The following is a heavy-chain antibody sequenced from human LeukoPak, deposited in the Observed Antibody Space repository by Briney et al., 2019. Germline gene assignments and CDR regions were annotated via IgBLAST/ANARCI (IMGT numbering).Heavy chain of an antibody. V-gene: IGHV3-33*06. CDR1: GSIFSSYG. Sequence: GRSLRLSCAASGSIFSSYGMHWVRQAPGKGLEWVAVIWYDGSNKYYADSLKGRFTISRDTSKNTLYLQMNSLRAEDTAVYYCAKGYSGYHSLAYWGQGTLVTVSS. CDR2: IWYDGSNK. J-gene: IGHJ4*02. D-gene: IGHD5-12*01. CDR3: AKGYSGYHSLAY.